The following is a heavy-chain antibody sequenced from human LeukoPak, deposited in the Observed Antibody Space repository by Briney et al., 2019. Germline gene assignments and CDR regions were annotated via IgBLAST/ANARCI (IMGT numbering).Heavy chain of an antibody. Sequence: PGGSLRLSCAAPGFTFSSYAMSWVRQAPGKGLQWVSAITNSGGRTFYADSGKGRFTISRDNSKNTLYLQMNSLRAEDTAVYYCAKLWAGSYPRYFDYWGQGTLVTVSS. D-gene: IGHD3-10*01. CDR2: ITNSGGRT. J-gene: IGHJ4*02. CDR1: GFTFSSYA. V-gene: IGHV3-23*01. CDR3: AKLWAGSYPRYFDY.